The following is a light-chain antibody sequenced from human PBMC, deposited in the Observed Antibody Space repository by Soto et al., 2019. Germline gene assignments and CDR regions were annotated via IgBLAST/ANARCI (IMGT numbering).Light chain of an antibody. J-gene: IGKJ4*01. CDR3: QQSYTTAALS. CDR2: DGS. Sequence: GDRVTITCRASQRISSWLAWYQQKPGKAPKFLIYDGSTLESGVPARFSGSGSGTEFTLTISSLQPDDFATYYCQQSYTTAALSFGGGTKVDNK. CDR1: QRISSW. V-gene: IGKV1-5*01.